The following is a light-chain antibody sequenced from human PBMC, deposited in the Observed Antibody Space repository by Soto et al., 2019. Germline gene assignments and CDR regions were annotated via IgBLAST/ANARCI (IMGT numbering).Light chain of an antibody. J-gene: IGKJ4*01. CDR3: QQYKNWPLT. Sequence: IVMTQSPATLSVSPGGRATLSCRASQSVSSTLAWYQQKPGQAPRLLIYGASTRATGFPARFSGSGSGTEFTLTISSLQSEDFAVYYCQQYKNWPLTFGGGTKVDIK. CDR2: GAS. CDR1: QSVSST. V-gene: IGKV3-15*01.